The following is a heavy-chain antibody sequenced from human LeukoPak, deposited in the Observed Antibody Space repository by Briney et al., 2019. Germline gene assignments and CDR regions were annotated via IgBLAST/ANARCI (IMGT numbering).Heavy chain of an antibody. CDR2: INPKIGGT. D-gene: IGHD3-10*01. J-gene: IGHJ4*02. Sequence: ASVKVSCKASGYTFSGYYMHWVRQAPGQGLEWMGWINPKIGGTNYAQKFQGRVTMTRDTSISTAYMELSRLRSDDTAVYYCAREIGSGSFLDNWGQGTLVTVSS. V-gene: IGHV1-2*02. CDR1: GYTFSGYY. CDR3: AREIGSGSFLDN.